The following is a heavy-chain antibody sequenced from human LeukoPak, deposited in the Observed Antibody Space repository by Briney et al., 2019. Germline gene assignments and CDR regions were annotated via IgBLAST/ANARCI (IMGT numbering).Heavy chain of an antibody. CDR1: GFTFSSYS. J-gene: IGHJ6*03. D-gene: IGHD2-21*02. Sequence: GGSLRLSCAASGFTFSSYSMHWVRQAPGKGLEWVSSIMSSSSYIHYADSVKGRFTISRDNAKNSLYLQMNGLRAEDTAVYYCAGATAPFSYYYYMDVWGKGTTVTVSS. V-gene: IGHV3-21*04. CDR3: AGATAPFSYYYYMDV. CDR2: IMSSSSYI.